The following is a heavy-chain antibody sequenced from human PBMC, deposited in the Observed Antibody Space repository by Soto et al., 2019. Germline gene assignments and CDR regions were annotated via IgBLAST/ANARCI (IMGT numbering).Heavy chain of an antibody. Sequence: ASVKVSCKASGYIFTGYYMHWVRQAPGQGLEWMGWINPNSGGTNYAQKFQGWVTMTRDTSISTAYMELSRLRSDDTAVYYCARELYCSGGSCYGGDGFAIWGQGTMVTVSS. CDR1: GYIFTGYY. D-gene: IGHD2-15*01. V-gene: IGHV1-2*04. CDR2: INPNSGGT. CDR3: ARELYCSGGSCYGGDGFAI. J-gene: IGHJ3*02.